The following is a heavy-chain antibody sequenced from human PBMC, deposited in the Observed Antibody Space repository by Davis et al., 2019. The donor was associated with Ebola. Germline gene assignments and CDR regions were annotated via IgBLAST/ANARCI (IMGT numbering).Heavy chain of an antibody. V-gene: IGHV6-1*01. CDR3: ARGWLRGGMDV. D-gene: IGHD5-18*01. CDR2: TYYKSKWYN. J-gene: IGHJ6*02. CDR1: GDSVSSAG. Sequence: PSETLSLTCAISGDSVSSAGWNWIRQSPSRGLEWLGRTYYKSKWYNDYAVSVKSRITINPDTSKNQFSLQLNSVTPGDTALYYCARGWLRGGMDVWGEGTTVTV.